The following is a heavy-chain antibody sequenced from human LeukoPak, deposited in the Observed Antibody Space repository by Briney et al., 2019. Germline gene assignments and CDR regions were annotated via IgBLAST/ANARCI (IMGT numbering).Heavy chain of an antibody. J-gene: IGHJ4*02. V-gene: IGHV3-23*01. CDR2: ITNSGGSA. CDR1: GFTFSDYA. CDR3: AKGPLGSCSGGTCYPFDY. Sequence: PGGSLRLSCTASGFTFSDYAMNWVRQAPGKGLECVSVITNSGGSAGYAESVKGRFTISRDNSKNTLFLQMNSLRVEDTAVYYCAKGPLGSCSGGTCYPFDYWGQGSLVTVSS. D-gene: IGHD2-15*01.